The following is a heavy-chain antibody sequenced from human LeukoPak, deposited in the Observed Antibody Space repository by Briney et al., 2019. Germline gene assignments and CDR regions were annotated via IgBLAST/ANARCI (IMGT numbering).Heavy chain of an antibody. V-gene: IGHV4-4*07. CDR3: ARGGVLKSVDS. J-gene: IGHJ4*02. Sequence: SETLSLTCTVSGGSISSYYSSWIRQPARKGLEWIGRIYTNRSTNYNPSLKSRVTISVDTSKNQFSLRLSSVTAADTAVYYCARGGVLKSVDSWGQGNLVAVSS. CDR2: IYTNRST. CDR1: GGSISSYY. D-gene: IGHD3-16*01.